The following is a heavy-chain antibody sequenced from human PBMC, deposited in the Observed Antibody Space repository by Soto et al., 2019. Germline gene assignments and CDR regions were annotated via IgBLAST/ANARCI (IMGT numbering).Heavy chain of an antibody. Sequence: QVQLQESGPGLVKPSQTLSLTCTVSGGSIGSGDYYWTWIRQHPGKGLEWIGYIYYSGSTKHNPSLKSRITISVDTSKNQFSLKLNSVTAADTAVYYCARTKTSSTSFHVDYWGQGTQVTVSS. CDR2: IYYSGST. D-gene: IGHD2-2*01. V-gene: IGHV4-31*03. CDR1: GGSIGSGDYY. J-gene: IGHJ4*02. CDR3: ARTKTSSTSFHVDY.